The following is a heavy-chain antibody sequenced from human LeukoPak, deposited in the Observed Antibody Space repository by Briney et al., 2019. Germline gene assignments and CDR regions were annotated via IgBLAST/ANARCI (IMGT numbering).Heavy chain of an antibody. CDR2: IRYDGSNK. D-gene: IGHD1-26*01. Sequence: PGGSLRLSCAASGFTFSIYGMHWVRQAPGKGLEWVAFIRYDGSNKYYADSVKGRFTISRDNSKNALYLQMNSLRAEDTAVYYCAKDRGGRYSGSHYPKSYFNYWGQGTLVTVSS. CDR3: AKDRGGRYSGSHYPKSYFNY. V-gene: IGHV3-30*02. CDR1: GFTFSIYG. J-gene: IGHJ4*02.